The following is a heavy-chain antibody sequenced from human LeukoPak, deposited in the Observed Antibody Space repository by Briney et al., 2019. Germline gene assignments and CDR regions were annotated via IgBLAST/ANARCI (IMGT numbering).Heavy chain of an antibody. CDR1: GYTLTELS. CDR3: ARVDTAMALDY. CDR2: FDPEDGET. J-gene: IGHJ4*02. V-gene: IGHV1-24*01. D-gene: IGHD5-18*01. Sequence: ASVKVSCKVSGYTLTELSMRWVRQAPGKGLEWMGGFDPEDGETIYAQKFQGRVTMTRDTSTSTVYMELSSLRSEDTAVYYCARVDTAMALDYWGQGTLVTVSS.